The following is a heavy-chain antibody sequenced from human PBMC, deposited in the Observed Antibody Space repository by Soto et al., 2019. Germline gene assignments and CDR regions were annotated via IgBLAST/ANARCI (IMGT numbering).Heavy chain of an antibody. CDR3: AATPYYYFGLDV. J-gene: IGHJ6*02. V-gene: IGHV4-30-2*06. D-gene: IGHD2-15*01. Sequence: QLQLQESGSGLVMTSQTLSLTCTVSGGSISTPGYSWSWIRQSPGKAPGWIGYVYHNGNAYPKPPPTSRLTISLDWAKIQFSLNMTSTTAADTGLFSCAATPYYYFGLDVWGQETTVTVSS. CDR1: GGSISTPGYS. CDR2: VYHNGNA.